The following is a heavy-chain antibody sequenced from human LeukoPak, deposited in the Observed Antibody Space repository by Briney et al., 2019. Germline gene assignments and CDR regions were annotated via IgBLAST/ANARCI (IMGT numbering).Heavy chain of an antibody. D-gene: IGHD3-3*01. CDR3: ATSVRFLEWLEMDY. V-gene: IGHV1-69*13. J-gene: IGHJ4*02. Sequence: SVKVSCKASGGAFSSYAISWVRQAPGQGLEWMGGIIPILGTANYAQKFQGRVTITADESTSTAYMELSSLRSEDTAVYYCATSVRFLEWLEMDYWGQGTLVTVSS. CDR1: GGAFSSYA. CDR2: IIPILGTA.